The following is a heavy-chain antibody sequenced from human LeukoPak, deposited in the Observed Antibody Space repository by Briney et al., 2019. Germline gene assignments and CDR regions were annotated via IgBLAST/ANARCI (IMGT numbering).Heavy chain of an antibody. CDR3: ARGDWLPLPYAFDH. D-gene: IGHD5-12*01. V-gene: IGHV3-9*01. CDR1: GFTFDDYA. Sequence: GGSLRLSCAVSGFTFDDYAMHWVRQVPGKGLEWVAGISWNSDTRGYVDSVKGRFTISRDNARNSLYLQMNSLRAEDTAVYYCARGDWLPLPYAFDHWGQGTLVTVSS. J-gene: IGHJ4*02. CDR2: ISWNSDTR.